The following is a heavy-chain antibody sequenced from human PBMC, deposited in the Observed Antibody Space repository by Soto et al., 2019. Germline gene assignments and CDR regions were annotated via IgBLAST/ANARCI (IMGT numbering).Heavy chain of an antibody. V-gene: IGHV4-30-2*01. J-gene: IGHJ3*02. CDR3: ARVSDYYDSSGYYPEAFDI. CDR1: GGSISSGGYS. Sequence: TLSLTCAVSGGSISSGGYSWSWIRQPPGKGLEWIGYIYHSGSTYYNPSLKSRVTISVDRSKNQFSLKLSSVTAADTAVYYCARVSDYYDSSGYYPEAFDIWGQGTMVTVSS. CDR2: IYHSGST. D-gene: IGHD3-22*01.